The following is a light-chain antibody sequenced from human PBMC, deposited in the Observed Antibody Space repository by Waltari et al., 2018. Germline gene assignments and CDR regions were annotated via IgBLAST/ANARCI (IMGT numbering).Light chain of an antibody. CDR1: QGISNY. CDR2: AAS. J-gene: IGKJ4*01. CDR3: LQLNSYPLT. Sequence: DIQLTQSPSFLSASVGDRVTITCRASQGISNYLAWYQQKPGKAPKLLISAASTLQSGVPSRCSGSGSDTEFTLTISSLQPEDFATYFCLQLNSYPLTFGGGTNVEIK. V-gene: IGKV1-9*01.